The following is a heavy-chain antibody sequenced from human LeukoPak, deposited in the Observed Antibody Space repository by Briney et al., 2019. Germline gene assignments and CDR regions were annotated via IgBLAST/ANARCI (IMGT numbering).Heavy chain of an antibody. CDR2: IYTSGST. CDR3: ARSAYYDSWSGPGDWFDP. V-gene: IGHV4-61*02. D-gene: IGHD3-3*01. CDR1: GGSISSGSYY. Sequence: SQTLSLTCTVSGGSISSGSYYWSWIRQPAGKGLEWIGRIYTSGSTNYIPSLKSRVTISVDTSKNQFSLKLSSVAAADTAVYYCARSAYYDSWSGPGDWFDPWGQGTLVTVSS. J-gene: IGHJ5*02.